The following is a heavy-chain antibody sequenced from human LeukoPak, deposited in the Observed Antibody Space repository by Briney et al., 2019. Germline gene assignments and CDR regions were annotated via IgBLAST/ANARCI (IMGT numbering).Heavy chain of an antibody. D-gene: IGHD5-18*01. CDR1: GFAFTSSA. J-gene: IGHJ4*02. CDR3: AAVPGYSYGQSYYFDY. Sequence: ASVKVSCKASGFAFTSSAMQWLRQARGQRLEWIGWIVVGSGNTNYAQKFQERVTITRDMSTSTAYMELSSLRSEDTAVYYCAAVPGYSYGQSYYFDYWGQGTLVTVSS. V-gene: IGHV1-58*02. CDR2: IVVGSGNT.